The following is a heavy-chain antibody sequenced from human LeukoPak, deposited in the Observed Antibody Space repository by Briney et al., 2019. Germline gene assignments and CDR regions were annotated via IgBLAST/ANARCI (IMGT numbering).Heavy chain of an antibody. CDR3: ARGRSGYSGYVAFDI. J-gene: IGHJ3*02. D-gene: IGHD5-12*01. CDR1: GYTFTSYD. V-gene: IGHV1-8*03. Sequence: ASVKVSCKASGYTFTSYDINWVRQATGQGLEWMGWMNPNSGNTGYAQKFQGRVTITRNTSISTAYMELSSLRSEDTAVYYCARGRSGYSGYVAFDIWGQGTMVTVSS. CDR2: MNPNSGNT.